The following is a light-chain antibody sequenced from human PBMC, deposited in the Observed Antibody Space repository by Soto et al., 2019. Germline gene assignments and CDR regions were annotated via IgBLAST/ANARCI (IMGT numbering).Light chain of an antibody. CDR3: QQTFTTPYT. CDR1: QSITSY. V-gene: IGKV1-39*01. Sequence: DLQMTQSPSSLSASVGDRVTITCRASQSITSYLNWYQQKPGKAPKLLIYATSNLQSGVPSRFSGSGSGTDFTLTIRSLQPEDFATYYCQQTFTTPYTFGQGTKLEIK. J-gene: IGKJ2*01. CDR2: ATS.